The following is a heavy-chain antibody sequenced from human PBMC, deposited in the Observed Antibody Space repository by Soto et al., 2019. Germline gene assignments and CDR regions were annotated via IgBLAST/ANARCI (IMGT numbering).Heavy chain of an antibody. CDR1: GFTFSSYS. D-gene: IGHD3-3*01. Sequence: GGSLRLSCAASGFTFSSYSMNWVRQAPGKGLEWVSYISSSSSTIYYADSVKGRFTISRDNAKNSLYLQMNSLRAEDTAVYYCAILNGYYDSWSGYHQAYDAFDIWGQGTMVTVSS. V-gene: IGHV3-48*01. J-gene: IGHJ3*02. CDR3: AILNGYYDSWSGYHQAYDAFDI. CDR2: ISSSSSTI.